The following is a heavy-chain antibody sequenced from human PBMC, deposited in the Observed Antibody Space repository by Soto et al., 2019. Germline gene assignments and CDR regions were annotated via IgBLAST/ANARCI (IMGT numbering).Heavy chain of an antibody. D-gene: IGHD4-17*01. V-gene: IGHV4-39*01. CDR3: ARGAHDYGDYVVRRSGWFDP. CDR1: GGSISSSSYY. Sequence: SETLSLTCTVSGGSISSSSYYWGWIRQPPGKGLEWIGSIYYSGSTYYNPSLKSRVTISVDASKNQFSLKLSSVTAADTAVYYCARGAHDYGDYVVRRSGWFDPWGQGTLVTVSS. CDR2: IYYSGST. J-gene: IGHJ5*02.